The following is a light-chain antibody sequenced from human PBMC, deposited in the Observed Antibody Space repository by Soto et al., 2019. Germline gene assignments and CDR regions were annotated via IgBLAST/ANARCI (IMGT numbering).Light chain of an antibody. CDR1: QSVNNDY. Sequence: ETVLTQSPGTLSLSPGERATLSCRATQSVNNDYLAWYQQRPGLAPRLLIFGASGRATGIPDRFSGSGSGTDFTLTISRLEPEDFAIYYCQQYGTSPFTFGGGTKVEIK. V-gene: IGKV3-20*01. CDR3: QQYGTSPFT. J-gene: IGKJ4*01. CDR2: GAS.